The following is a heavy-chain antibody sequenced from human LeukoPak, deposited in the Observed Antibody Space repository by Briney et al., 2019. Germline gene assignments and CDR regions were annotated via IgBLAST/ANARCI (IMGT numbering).Heavy chain of an antibody. D-gene: IGHD2-2*01. CDR1: GYTLTEMS. CDR3: TTCLNGAGQPVAIYYYGMDV. Sequence: ASVKVSCKVSGYTLTEMSIHWVRQAPGGALEWMGGFDPEDGETVYAPKFQGRVTMTEDTSADTAYMELSSLRSVDTAVYYCTTCLNGAGQPVAIYYYGMDVWGQGTTVTVSS. J-gene: IGHJ6*02. V-gene: IGHV1-24*01. CDR2: FDPEDGET.